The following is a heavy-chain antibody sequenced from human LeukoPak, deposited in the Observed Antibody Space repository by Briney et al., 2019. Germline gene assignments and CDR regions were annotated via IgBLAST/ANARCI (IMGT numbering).Heavy chain of an antibody. CDR1: GYSFTSCW. J-gene: IGHJ4*02. CDR3: ARGKIAAPGTLDY. V-gene: IGHV5-51*01. D-gene: IGHD6-13*01. Sequence: GESLKISCKGSGYSFTSCWIGWVRQMPGKGLEWVGIIFPGDSDARYSPSFQGQVTISADKSISTAYLQWSSLKASDTAMYYCARGKIAAPGTLDYWGQGTLVTVSS. CDR2: IFPGDSDA.